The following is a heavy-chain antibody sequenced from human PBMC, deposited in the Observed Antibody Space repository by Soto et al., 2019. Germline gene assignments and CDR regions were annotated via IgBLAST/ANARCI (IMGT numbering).Heavy chain of an antibody. CDR2: IYYSGST. D-gene: IGHD3-3*02. V-gene: IGHV4-59*01. Sequence: SETLSLTCTVSGGSISSYYWSWIRQPPGKGLEWIGYIYYSGSTNYNPSLKSRVTISVDTSKNQFSLKLSSVTAADTAVYYCARDNGGHFWSGYFDYWGQGTLVTVSS. CDR1: GGSISSYY. CDR3: ARDNGGHFWSGYFDY. J-gene: IGHJ4*02.